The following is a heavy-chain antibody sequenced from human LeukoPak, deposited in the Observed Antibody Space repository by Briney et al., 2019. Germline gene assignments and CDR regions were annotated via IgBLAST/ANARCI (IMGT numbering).Heavy chain of an antibody. Sequence: GASVKVSCKVSGYTLTELSMHWVRQAPGKGLEWMGGFDPEDRETIYAQKFQGRVTMTEDTSTDTAYMELSSLRSEDTAVYYCATWEQPVYRDAFDIWGQGTMVTVSS. CDR3: ATWEQPVYRDAFDI. CDR1: GYTLTELS. CDR2: FDPEDRET. V-gene: IGHV1-24*01. J-gene: IGHJ3*02. D-gene: IGHD1-26*01.